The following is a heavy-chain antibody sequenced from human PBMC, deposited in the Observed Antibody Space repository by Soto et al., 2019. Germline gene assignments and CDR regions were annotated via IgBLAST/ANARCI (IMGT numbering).Heavy chain of an antibody. Sequence: QVQLVESGGGVVQPGRSLRLSCAASGFAFSSYAMHWVRQAPGKGLEWVAVISYDGSNKYYADSVKGRFTISRDNSKNPLYLQMNSLRAEDTAVYYCARFGQGLSIEYWGQGTLVTVSS. CDR2: ISYDGSNK. D-gene: IGHD6-19*01. J-gene: IGHJ4*02. CDR1: GFAFSSYA. CDR3: ARFGQGLSIEY. V-gene: IGHV3-30-3*01.